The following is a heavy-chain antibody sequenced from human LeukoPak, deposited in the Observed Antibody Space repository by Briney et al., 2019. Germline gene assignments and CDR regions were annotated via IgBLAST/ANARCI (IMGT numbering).Heavy chain of an antibody. CDR2: ISYIGSN. CDR1: DDSFSSHY. D-gene: IGHD4-17*01. J-gene: IGHJ3*02. CDR3: ARDLVTVTKGFDI. Sequence: SETLSLTCAVSDDSFSSHYWTWIRQPPGKGLEWIGYISYIGSNNYNPSLKSRVTISIDTSRNQFSLRLSSVTAADTAVYYCARDLVTVTKGFDIWGQGTMVSVSS. V-gene: IGHV4-59*11.